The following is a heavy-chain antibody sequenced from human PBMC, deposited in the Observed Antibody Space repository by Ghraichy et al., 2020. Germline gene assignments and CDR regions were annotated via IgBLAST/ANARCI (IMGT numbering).Heavy chain of an antibody. Sequence: SETLSLTCAVSGGSIISSNWWNWVRQSPGKGLEWIGEIYHSGATNYNPSLRGRITISLDKSKNQFSLRLGSVTAADTAVYYCATNNGSGSYNHCGGQGTLVTVSS. V-gene: IGHV4-4*02. CDR1: GGSIISSNW. CDR2: IYHSGAT. D-gene: IGHD3-10*01. CDR3: ATNNGSGSYNHC. J-gene: IGHJ4*02.